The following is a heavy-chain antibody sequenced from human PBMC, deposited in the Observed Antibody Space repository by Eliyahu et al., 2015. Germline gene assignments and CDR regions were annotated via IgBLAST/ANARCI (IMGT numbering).Heavy chain of an antibody. Sequence: QLLLQESGPGLVKPSETLSLTCTVSGGSINXSSFYXACIRQPPGKGLEWIGSLYFSGSSYNNPSLKTRVTISGDTSKNQFSLNLNSVTGADTAVYYCARGDIVEISVGGGRGYTYGYYVYWGQGALVTVSS. CDR3: ARGDIVEISVGGGRGYTYGYYVY. D-gene: IGHD5-18*01. CDR2: LYFSGSS. CDR1: GGSINXSSFY. V-gene: IGHV4-39*01. J-gene: IGHJ4*02.